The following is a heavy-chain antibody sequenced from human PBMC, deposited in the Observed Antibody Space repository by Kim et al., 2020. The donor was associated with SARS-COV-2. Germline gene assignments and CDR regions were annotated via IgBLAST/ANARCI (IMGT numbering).Heavy chain of an antibody. CDR3: AHRTSSPDSEKYDIGPFDY. V-gene: IGHV2-5*02. Sequence: SGPTLVKPTQTLTLTCTFSGFSLSAYGVGVGWIRQPPGKALEWLALIYWDDTKRHNPSLRSGLTITKDTSKNQVLLTMTNLDPVDTATYYCAHRTSSPDSEKYDIGPFDYWGQGSLVTVSS. J-gene: IGHJ4*02. CDR1: GFSLSAYGVG. D-gene: IGHD3-9*01. CDR2: IYWDDTK.